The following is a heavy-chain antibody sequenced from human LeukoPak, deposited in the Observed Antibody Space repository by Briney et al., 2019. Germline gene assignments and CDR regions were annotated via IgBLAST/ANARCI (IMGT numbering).Heavy chain of an antibody. CDR3: AKDHYYDSSNYYYGRPNLFDY. CDR1: GFTVSSNY. J-gene: IGHJ4*02. CDR2: IYSGGST. V-gene: IGHV3-53*01. Sequence: PGGSLRLSCAASGFTVSSNYMSWVRHAPGKGLEWVSVIYSGGSTYYADPVKGRFPISRDNPKKTLYLQMDSLRAEDTAVYYCAKDHYYDSSNYYYGRPNLFDYWGQGTLVTVSS. D-gene: IGHD3-22*01.